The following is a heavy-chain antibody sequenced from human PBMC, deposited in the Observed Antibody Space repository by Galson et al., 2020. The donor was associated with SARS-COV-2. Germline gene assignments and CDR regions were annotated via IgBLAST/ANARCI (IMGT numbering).Heavy chain of an antibody. V-gene: IGHV5-10-1*01. D-gene: IGHD3-10*01. CDR1: GHTFTTGYW. J-gene: IGHJ6*04. CDR3: ARLFYSHSGFAEWGAATSSSSVDV. CDR2: IDPSDSAT. Sequence: HGESLISCKASGHTFTTGYWISWVRQMPGKGLEWMGRIDPSDSATDYSPSFQGHVTFSADESISTAYLQWSSLKASDTAIYYCARLFYSHSGFAEWGAATSSSSVDVWGRGTTVTVSS.